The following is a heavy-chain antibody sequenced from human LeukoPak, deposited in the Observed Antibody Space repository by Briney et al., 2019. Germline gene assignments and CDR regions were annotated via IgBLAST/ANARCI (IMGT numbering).Heavy chain of an antibody. Sequence: SETMSLTCTVSGGSISSSSYYWGWIRQPPGKGLEWIGSIYYSGSTYYNPSLKSRVTISVDTSKNQFSLKLSSVTAADTAVYYCARYGGNPFWGQGTLVTVSS. J-gene: IGHJ4*02. D-gene: IGHD4-23*01. V-gene: IGHV4-39*07. CDR2: IYYSGST. CDR1: GGSISSSSYY. CDR3: ARYGGNPF.